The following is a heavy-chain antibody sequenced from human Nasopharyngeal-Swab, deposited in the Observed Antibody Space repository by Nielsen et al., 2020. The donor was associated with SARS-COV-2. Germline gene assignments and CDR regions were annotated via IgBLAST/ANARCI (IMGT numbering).Heavy chain of an antibody. CDR1: GGSISSGGYS. CDR3: ARVSRYSSSWQYYYGMDV. CDR2: IYHSGST. Sequence: LRLSCAVSGGSISSGGYSWGWIRQPPGKGLEWIGYIYHSGSTYYNPSLKSRVTISVDRSKNQFSLKLSSVTAADTAVYYCARVSRYSSSWQYYYGMDVWGQGTTVTVSS. V-gene: IGHV4-30-2*01. D-gene: IGHD6-13*01. J-gene: IGHJ6*02.